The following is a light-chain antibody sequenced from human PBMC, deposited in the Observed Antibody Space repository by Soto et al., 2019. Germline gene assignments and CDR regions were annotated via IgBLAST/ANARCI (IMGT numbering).Light chain of an antibody. Sequence: SYELTQPPSVSVAPGKTARITCWGNNIGSKSVHWYQQKPGQAPVLVIYYDSDRPSGIPERFSGSNSGNTATLTISRVEAGDEADYYCQVWDSSSDHPLYVFGTGTKLTVL. CDR2: YDS. V-gene: IGLV3-21*04. J-gene: IGLJ1*01. CDR3: QVWDSSSDHPLYV. CDR1: NIGSKS.